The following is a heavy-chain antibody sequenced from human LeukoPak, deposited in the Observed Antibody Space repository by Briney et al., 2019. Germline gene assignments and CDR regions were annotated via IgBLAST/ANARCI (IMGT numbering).Heavy chain of an antibody. CDR2: INHSGST. CDR3: ARDWGVSARPGYMDV. Sequence: SETLSLTCAVYGGSFSGYYWSWIRQPPGKGLEWIGEINHSGSTNYNPSLKSRVTISVDTSKNQFSLKLSSVTAAETAVYYCARDWGVSARPGYMDVWGKGTTVTVSS. V-gene: IGHV4-34*01. CDR1: GGSFSGYY. D-gene: IGHD6-6*01. J-gene: IGHJ6*03.